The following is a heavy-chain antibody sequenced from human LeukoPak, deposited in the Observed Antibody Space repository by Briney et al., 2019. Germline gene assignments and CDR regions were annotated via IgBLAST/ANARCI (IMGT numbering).Heavy chain of an antibody. CDR2: ISAYNGNT. CDR3: ARVRGYSGYDWGGYFFDY. CDR1: GYTFTSYG. J-gene: IGHJ4*02. Sequence: ASVKVSCKASGYTFTSYGISWVRQAPGQGLEWMGWISAYNGNTNYAQKLQGRVTMTTDTSTSTAYMELRSLRSDDTAVYYCARVRGYSGYDWGGYFFDYWGQGTLVAVSS. D-gene: IGHD5-12*01. V-gene: IGHV1-18*01.